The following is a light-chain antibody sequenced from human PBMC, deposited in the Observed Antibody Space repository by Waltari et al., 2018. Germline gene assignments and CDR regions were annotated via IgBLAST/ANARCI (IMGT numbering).Light chain of an antibody. CDR1: QTVLHSTDNNNY. J-gene: IGKJ1*01. V-gene: IGKV4-1*01. CDR3: QQYYDTPRT. Sequence: DIVMTQSPDSLAVSLGARATINCKPSQTVLHSTDNNNYLAWYQQKLGQPPKLLIYWASTRASGVPDRFSGSGSGTDFTLTISSLQAEDVAVYYCQQYYDTPRTFGQGTRVEIK. CDR2: WAS.